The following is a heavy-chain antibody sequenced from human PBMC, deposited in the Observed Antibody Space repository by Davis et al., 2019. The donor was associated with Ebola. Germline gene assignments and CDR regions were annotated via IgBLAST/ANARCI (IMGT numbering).Heavy chain of an antibody. CDR2: IIPILGIA. Sequence: SVKVSCKASGGTFSSYAISWVRQAPGQGLEWMGGIIPILGIANYAQKFQGRVTITADKSTSTAYMGLSSLRSEDTAVYYCARGFVVPAATYYYYGMDVWGQGTTVTVSS. CDR3: ARGFVVPAATYYYYGMDV. CDR1: GGTFSSYA. V-gene: IGHV1-69*10. J-gene: IGHJ6*02. D-gene: IGHD2-2*01.